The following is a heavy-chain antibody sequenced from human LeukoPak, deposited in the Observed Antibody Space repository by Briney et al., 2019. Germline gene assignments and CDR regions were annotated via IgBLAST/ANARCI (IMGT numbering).Heavy chain of an antibody. D-gene: IGHD4-23*01. V-gene: IGHV3-48*03. CDR2: ISSSGSTI. CDR1: GFTFSSYE. CDR3: ARVVTLDY. Sequence: GGSLRPSCAASGFTFSSYEMNWVRQAPGKGLEWVSYISSSGSTIYYADSVKGRFTTSRDNAKNSLYLQMNSLGAEDTAVYYCARVVTLDYWGQGTLVTVSS. J-gene: IGHJ4*02.